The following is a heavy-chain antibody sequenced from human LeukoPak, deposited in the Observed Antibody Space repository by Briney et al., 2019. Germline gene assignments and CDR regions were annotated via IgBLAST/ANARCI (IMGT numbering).Heavy chain of an antibody. CDR3: ARAYSSGWYSDP. CDR2: IYHSGST. D-gene: IGHD6-19*01. J-gene: IGHJ5*02. CDR1: GGSISSSNW. V-gene: IGHV4-4*02. Sequence: SETLSLTCAVSGGSISSSNWWSWVRQPPGKGLEWIGEIYHSGSTNYSPSLKSRVTISVDKSKNQFSLKLSSVTAADTAVYYCARAYSSGWYSDPWGQGTLVTVSS.